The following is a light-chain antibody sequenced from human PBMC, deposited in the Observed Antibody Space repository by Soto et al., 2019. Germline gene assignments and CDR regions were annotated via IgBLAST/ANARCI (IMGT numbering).Light chain of an antibody. CDR1: QSVSSNY. J-gene: IGKJ1*01. CDR3: QQYDSSPVT. CDR2: GAS. V-gene: IGKV3-20*01. Sequence: EIVLTQSPGTLSLSTGERATLSCRASQSVSSNYLAWYQHIPGLPPRLLIFGASSRATGIPDRFSGSGSGTDFTLSISRLEPEDVAVYYCQQYDSSPVTFGQGTKVEIK.